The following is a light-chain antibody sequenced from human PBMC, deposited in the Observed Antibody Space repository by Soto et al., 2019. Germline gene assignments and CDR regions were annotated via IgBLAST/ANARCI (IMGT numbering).Light chain of an antibody. Sequence: DIVMTQSPDSLAVSLGERATINCKSSQSGLYSSNEENYLAWYQQKPGQPPKFLIYWASTREPGVPARLSGSLSGTDFTLTISSVQAEDVAVYYCQQYYSTPLTFGGGTKVEIK. V-gene: IGKV4-1*01. J-gene: IGKJ4*01. CDR1: QSGLYSSNEENY. CDR2: WAS. CDR3: QQYYSTPLT.